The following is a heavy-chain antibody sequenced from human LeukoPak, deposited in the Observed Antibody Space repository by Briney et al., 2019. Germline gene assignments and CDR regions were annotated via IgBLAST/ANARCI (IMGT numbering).Heavy chain of an antibody. CDR3: AKGARSDGLAADY. J-gene: IGHJ4*02. CDR1: GFTFRSYG. V-gene: IGHV3-30*18. CDR2: VSYDGTNK. D-gene: IGHD5-18*01. Sequence: HPGGSLRPSCAASGFTFRSYGMHWVRQAPGKGLEWVAVVSYDGTNKYYADSVKGRFTISRDNSKNTLYLQMNSLRTEDTAVYYCAKGARSDGLAADYWGQGTLVTVSS.